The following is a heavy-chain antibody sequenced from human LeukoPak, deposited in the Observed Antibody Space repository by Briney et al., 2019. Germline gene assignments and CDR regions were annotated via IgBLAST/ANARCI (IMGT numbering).Heavy chain of an antibody. CDR2: IIPIFGTA. Sequence: SVKVSCKASGGTFSSYAISWVRQAPGQGLEWMGGIIPIFGTANYAQKFQGRVTITADKSTSTAYMELRSLRSDDTAVYYCARTQWLRRAFDIWGQGTMVTVSS. D-gene: IGHD6-19*01. CDR1: GGTFSSYA. J-gene: IGHJ3*02. V-gene: IGHV1-69*06. CDR3: ARTQWLRRAFDI.